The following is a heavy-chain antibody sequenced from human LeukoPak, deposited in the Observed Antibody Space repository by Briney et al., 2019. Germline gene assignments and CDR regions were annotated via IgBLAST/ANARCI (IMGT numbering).Heavy chain of an antibody. D-gene: IGHD3-10*01. J-gene: IGHJ4*02. CDR3: TNEEIKVYGSGSYYLYYFDY. CDR1: VFTFSNAW. CDR2: IKSKTDGGTT. V-gene: IGHV3-15*01. Sequence: GGSLRLSCAASVFTFSNAWMSWVRQAPGKGLEWVGRIKSKTDGGTTDYAAPVKGRFTISRDDSKNTLYLQMNSLKTEDTAVYYCTNEEIKVYGSGSYYLYYFDYWGQGTLVTVSS.